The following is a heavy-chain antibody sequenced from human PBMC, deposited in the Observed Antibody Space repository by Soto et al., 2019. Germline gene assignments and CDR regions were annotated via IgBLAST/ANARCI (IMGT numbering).Heavy chain of an antibody. CDR1: GFSFSSHS. CDR2: ISSSGSTI. J-gene: IGHJ4*02. V-gene: IGHV3-48*02. Sequence: PGGSLILSCAASGFSFSSHSMKWVRQAPGKGLEWVSYISSSGSTIYYADSVKGRFTISRDNAKNSLYLQMNSLRDNDTAVYYCARGRGYCGGTNCYLDYWGQGA. CDR3: ARGRGYCGGTNCYLDY. D-gene: IGHD2-21*01.